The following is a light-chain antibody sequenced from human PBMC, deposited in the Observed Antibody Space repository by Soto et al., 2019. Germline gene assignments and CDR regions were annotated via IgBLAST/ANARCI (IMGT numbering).Light chain of an antibody. V-gene: IGKV3-15*01. CDR1: HSLTTD. Sequence: EIVMTQSPATLSVSPGEGATLSCRASHSLTTDLAWYQQKPGQAPRLLIYGPSTRATGIPARFGGSGSETDFTLTISNLQSEDFAIYYCQQYSDWSWTFGQGTKVEIK. CDR2: GPS. CDR3: QQYSDWSWT. J-gene: IGKJ1*01.